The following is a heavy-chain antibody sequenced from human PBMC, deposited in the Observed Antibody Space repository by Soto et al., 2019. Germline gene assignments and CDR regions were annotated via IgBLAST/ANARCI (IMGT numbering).Heavy chain of an antibody. V-gene: IGHV1-3*01. CDR3: ARTGRDGYNLPWFDP. Sequence: ASVKVSCKASGYTFTSYAMHWVRQAPGQRLEWMGWINAGNGNTKYSQKFQGRVTITRDTSASTAYMELSSLRSEDTAVYYCARTGRDGYNLPWFDPWGQGTLVTVSS. CDR1: GYTFTSYA. J-gene: IGHJ5*02. CDR2: INAGNGNT. D-gene: IGHD5-12*01.